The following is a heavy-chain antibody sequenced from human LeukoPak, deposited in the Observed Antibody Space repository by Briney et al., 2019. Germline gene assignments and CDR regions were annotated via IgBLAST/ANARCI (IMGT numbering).Heavy chain of an antibody. CDR2: ITSSSSYA. CDR3: ARSFREWLDY. Sequence: GGSLRLSCEASGFAFSTYNMNWVRQAPGKRLEWVSSITSSSSYAFYADSVKGRFTISRDNAKSSLYLQMNNLRAEDTAVYYCARSFREWLDYWGQGTLVTVSS. D-gene: IGHD3-3*01. J-gene: IGHJ4*02. CDR1: GFAFSTYN. V-gene: IGHV3-21*01.